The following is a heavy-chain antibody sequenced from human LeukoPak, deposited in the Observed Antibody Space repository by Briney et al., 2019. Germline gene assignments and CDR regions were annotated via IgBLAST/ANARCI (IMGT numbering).Heavy chain of an antibody. CDR3: ARGPMLVITTIFDY. J-gene: IGHJ4*02. Sequence: GGSLRLSCLASGFTFSNYAMSWVRQAPGKGLEWVSSISSSSSYIYYADSVKGRFTISRDNAKNSLYLQMNSLRAEDTAVYFCARGPMLVITTIFDYWGQGTLVTVSS. CDR2: ISSSSSYI. V-gene: IGHV3-21*01. CDR1: GFTFSNYA. D-gene: IGHD3-22*01.